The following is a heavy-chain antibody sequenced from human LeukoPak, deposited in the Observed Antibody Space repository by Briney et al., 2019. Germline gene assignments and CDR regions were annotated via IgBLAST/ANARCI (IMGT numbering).Heavy chain of an antibody. CDR1: GFTFSSYG. J-gene: IGHJ5*02. D-gene: IGHD6-13*01. CDR2: ISYDGSNK. CDR3: AKDLRIAAAGTVVWFDP. V-gene: IGHV3-30*18. Sequence: PGRSLRLSCAASGFTFSSYGMHCVRQAPGKGLEWVAVISYDGSNKYYADSVKGRFTISRDNSKNTLYLQMNSLRAEDTAVYYCAKDLRIAAAGTVVWFDPWGQGTLVTVSS.